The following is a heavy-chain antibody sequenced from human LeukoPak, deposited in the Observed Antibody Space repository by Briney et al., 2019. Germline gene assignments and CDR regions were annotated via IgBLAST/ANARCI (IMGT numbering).Heavy chain of an antibody. CDR3: ARARITFGGVIVIDY. CDR1: GGSISSYY. CDR2: IYYSGST. J-gene: IGHJ4*02. Sequence: SETLSLTCTVSGGSISSYYWSWIRQSPGKGLEWIGYIYYSGSTNYNPSLKSRVTISVDTSKNQFSVKLSSVTAADTAVYYCARARITFGGVIVIDYWGQGTLVTVSS. V-gene: IGHV4-59*01. D-gene: IGHD3-16*02.